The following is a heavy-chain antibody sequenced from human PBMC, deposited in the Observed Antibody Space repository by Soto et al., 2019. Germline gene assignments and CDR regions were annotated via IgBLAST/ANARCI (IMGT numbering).Heavy chain of an antibody. CDR1: GGSFSGYY. CDR3: ARGRYYDFWSGYYFGYYMDV. J-gene: IGHJ6*03. D-gene: IGHD3-3*01. V-gene: IGHV4-34*01. CDR2: INHSGST. Sequence: PSETLSLTCAVYGGSFSGYYWSWIRQPPGKGLEWIGEINHSGSTNYNPSLKSRVTISVDTSKNQFSLKLSSVTAADTAVYYRARGRYYDFWSGYYFGYYMDVWGKGTTVTVSS.